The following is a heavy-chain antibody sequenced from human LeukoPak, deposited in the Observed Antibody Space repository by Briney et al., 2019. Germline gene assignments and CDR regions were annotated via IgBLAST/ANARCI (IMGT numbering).Heavy chain of an antibody. CDR3: AKAKFLRFDP. CDR1: GFTFGDYA. D-gene: IGHD3-3*01. J-gene: IGHJ5*02. V-gene: IGHV3-23*01. Sequence: TGGSLRLSCQGSGFTFGDYAMSWVRQAPGEGLQWVSTISAGGGGTFYVDSVQGRFSVSRDNYNNTLYLQMNSLRVDDTAIYYCAKAKFLRFDPWGPGTLVTVSS. CDR2: ISAGGGGT.